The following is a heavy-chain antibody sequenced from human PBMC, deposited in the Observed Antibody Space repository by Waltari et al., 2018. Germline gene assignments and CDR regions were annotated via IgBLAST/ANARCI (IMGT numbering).Heavy chain of an antibody. J-gene: IGHJ5*02. D-gene: IGHD6-6*01. Sequence: QVQLQESGPGLVKPSETLSLTCIVSGGSISSHYWSWIRQPPGKGLEWIGYIYYSGSTNYNPSLKSRVTISVDTSKNQFSLKLSSVTAADTAVYYCARSEYSSSSPFWFDPWGQGTLVTVSS. CDR1: GGSISSHY. CDR3: ARSEYSSSSPFWFDP. V-gene: IGHV4-59*11. CDR2: IYYSGST.